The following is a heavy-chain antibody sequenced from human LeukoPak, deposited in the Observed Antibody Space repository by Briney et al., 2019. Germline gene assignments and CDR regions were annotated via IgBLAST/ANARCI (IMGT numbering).Heavy chain of an antibody. J-gene: IGHJ3*02. D-gene: IGHD1-7*01. V-gene: IGHV1-46*01. CDR3: ARDRAGTTRRDAFDI. Sequence: ASVKASCKASGYTFTNYYIHWLRQAPGQGLEWMGIINPSGGSTSYAQKFQGRVTMTRDMSTSTVYMEVSSLRSEDTAVYYCARDRAGTTRRDAFDIWGQGTMVTVSS. CDR1: GYTFTNYY. CDR2: INPSGGST.